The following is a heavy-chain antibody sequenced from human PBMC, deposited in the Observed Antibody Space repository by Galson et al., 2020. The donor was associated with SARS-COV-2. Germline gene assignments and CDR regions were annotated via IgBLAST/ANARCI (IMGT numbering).Heavy chain of an antibody. D-gene: IGHD6-19*01. V-gene: IGHV3-21*01. J-gene: IGHJ4*02. CDR1: GFTFSSYS. CDR3: LRESYSSGWPLDY. CDR2: ISSSGTYI. Sequence: NSGGSLRLSCAASGFTFSSYSMNWVRQAPGKGLELVSSISSSGTYIYYADSVKGRFTISRDNAKNSLYLQMNSLRAEDTAVYYCLRESYSSGWPLDYWGQGTLVTVSS.